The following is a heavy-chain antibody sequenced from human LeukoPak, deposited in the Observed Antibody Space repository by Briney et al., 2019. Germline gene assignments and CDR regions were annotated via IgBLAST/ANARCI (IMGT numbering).Heavy chain of an antibody. CDR1: EFTFRSYE. Sequence: QPGGSLRLSCAATEFTFRSYEMNWVRQAPGKGLEWVSYISASGDTVDYAESVKGRITISRDNAKNSLYLQMDSLRAEDTAIYYCARDGPPDYWGQGTLVSVP. V-gene: IGHV3-48*03. J-gene: IGHJ4*02. CDR2: ISASGDTV. CDR3: ARDGPPDY.